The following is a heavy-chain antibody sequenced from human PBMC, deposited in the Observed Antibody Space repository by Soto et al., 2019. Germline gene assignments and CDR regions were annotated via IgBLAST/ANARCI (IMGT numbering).Heavy chain of an antibody. J-gene: IGHJ4*02. CDR2: ISYDGSNK. Sequence: VGSLRLSCAASGFTFSSYGMHWVRQAPGKGLEWVAVISYDGSNKYYADSVKGRFTISRDNSKNTLYLQMNSLRAEDTAVYYCAKDMYYDILTGYSPKDYWGQGTLVTVSS. V-gene: IGHV3-30*18. CDR1: GFTFSSYG. D-gene: IGHD3-9*01. CDR3: AKDMYYDILTGYSPKDY.